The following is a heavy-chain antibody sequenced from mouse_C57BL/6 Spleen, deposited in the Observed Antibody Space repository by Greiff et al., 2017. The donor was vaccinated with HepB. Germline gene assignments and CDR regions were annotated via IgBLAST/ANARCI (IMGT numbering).Heavy chain of an antibody. V-gene: IGHV1-81*01. CDR3: ARQDDAWFAY. CDR1: GYTFTSYG. D-gene: IGHD2-12*01. CDR2: IYPRSGNT. J-gene: IGHJ3*01. Sequence: QVQLQQSGAELARPGASVKLSCKASGYTFTSYGISWVKQRTGQGLEWIGEIYPRSGNTYYNEKFKGKATLTADKSSSTAYMELRSLTSEDSAVYFCARQDDAWFAYWGQVTLVTVSA.